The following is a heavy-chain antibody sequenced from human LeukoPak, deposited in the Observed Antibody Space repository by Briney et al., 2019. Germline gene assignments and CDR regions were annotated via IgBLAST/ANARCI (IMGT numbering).Heavy chain of an antibody. CDR1: GFTFSSYG. J-gene: IGHJ4*02. Sequence: GGSLRLSCAASGFTFSSYGMHWVRQAPGKGLEWVAVIPYDGSNKYYADSVKGRFTISRDNSKNTLYLQMNSLRAEDTAVYYCAKGGGPYGDYGDYWGQGTLVTVSS. V-gene: IGHV3-30*18. CDR3: AKGGGPYGDYGDY. CDR2: IPYDGSNK. D-gene: IGHD4-17*01.